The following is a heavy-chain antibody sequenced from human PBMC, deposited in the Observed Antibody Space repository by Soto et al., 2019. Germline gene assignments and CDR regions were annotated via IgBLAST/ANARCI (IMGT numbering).Heavy chain of an antibody. CDR1: GVSVSSSNYY. D-gene: IGHD2-15*01. Sequence: SETLSLTCTVSGVSVSSSNYYWGWIRQPPGKGLEWIGNIYYSGSTYYNPSLKSRVNISLDKSKNHFSLNLDSVTAADTAVYFCARGCSSCLIGFDVWGPGTMVTVSS. CDR2: IYYSGST. V-gene: IGHV4-39*07. J-gene: IGHJ3*01. CDR3: ARGCSSCLIGFDV.